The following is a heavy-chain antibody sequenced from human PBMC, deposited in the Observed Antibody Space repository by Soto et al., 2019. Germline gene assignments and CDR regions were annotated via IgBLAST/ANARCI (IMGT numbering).Heavy chain of an antibody. CDR1: GFTFSDYY. CDR3: ARWHVYEYSGYLDLYYFDY. J-gene: IGHJ4*02. D-gene: IGHD5-12*01. CDR2: ISSSGSTI. Sequence: GGSLRLSCAASGFTFSDYYMSWIRQAPGKGLEWVSYISSSGSTIYYADSVKGRFTISRDNAKNSLYLQMNSLRAEDTAVYYCARWHVYEYSGYLDLYYFDYWGQGTLVTVSS. V-gene: IGHV3-11*01.